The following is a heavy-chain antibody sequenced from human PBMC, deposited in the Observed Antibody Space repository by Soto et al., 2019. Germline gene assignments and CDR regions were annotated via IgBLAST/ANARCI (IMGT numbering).Heavy chain of an antibody. CDR1: GFTFSDYY. D-gene: IGHD3-3*01. CDR3: ARGPTKGPYYDFWSGYLIGNWFDP. V-gene: IGHV3-11*01. J-gene: IGHJ5*02. CDR2: ISSSGTTI. Sequence: GGSLRLSCAASGFTFSDYYMSWIRQAPGKGLEWVSYISSSGTTIYYADSVKGRFTISRDNAKNSLYLQMNSLRAEDTALYYCARGPTKGPYYDFWSGYLIGNWFDPWGQGTLVTVSS.